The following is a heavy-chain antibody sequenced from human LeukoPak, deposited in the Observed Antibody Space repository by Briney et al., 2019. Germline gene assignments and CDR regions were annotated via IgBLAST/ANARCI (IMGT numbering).Heavy chain of an antibody. Sequence: SETLSLTCTVSGGSISSGGYYWSWIRQHPGKGLEWIGYIYYSGSTYYNPSLKSRVAISVDTSKNQFSLKLSSVTAADTAVYYCARREGLVVAALQNWFDPWGQGTLVTVSS. CDR3: ARREGLVVAALQNWFDP. D-gene: IGHD2-15*01. J-gene: IGHJ5*02. CDR1: GGSISSGGYY. V-gene: IGHV4-31*03. CDR2: IYYSGST.